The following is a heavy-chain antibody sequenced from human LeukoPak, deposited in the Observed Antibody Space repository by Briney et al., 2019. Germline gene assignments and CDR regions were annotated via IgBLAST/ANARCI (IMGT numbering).Heavy chain of an antibody. CDR3: ATPMVRGAYGSY. J-gene: IGHJ4*02. CDR1: GYTFTSYG. D-gene: IGHD3-10*01. V-gene: IGHV1-18*01. CDR2: INAYNGNT. Sequence: ASVKVSCKASGYTFTSYGISWVRQAPGQGLEWMGWINAYNGNTNHAQKLQGRVTMTTDTSTSTAYMELRSLRSDDTAVYYCATPMVRGAYGSYWGQGTLVTVSS.